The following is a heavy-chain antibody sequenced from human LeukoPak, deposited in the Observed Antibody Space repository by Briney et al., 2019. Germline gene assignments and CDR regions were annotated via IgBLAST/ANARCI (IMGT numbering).Heavy chain of an antibody. V-gene: IGHV3-48*03. CDR2: IRSTSNNI. CDR3: ARDHYDILTGYYGSFDY. D-gene: IGHD3-9*01. CDR1: GFAFSSYE. J-gene: IGHJ4*02. Sequence: GGSLRLSCAASGFAFSSYEMNWVRQAPGKGLEWVSYIRSTSNNIYYADSVKGRFTISRDNAKNSLYLQMNSLRAEDTAVYYCARDHYDILTGYYGSFDYWGQGTLVTVSS.